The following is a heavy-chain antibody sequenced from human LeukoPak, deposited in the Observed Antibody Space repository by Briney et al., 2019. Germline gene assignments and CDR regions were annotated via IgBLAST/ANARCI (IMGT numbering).Heavy chain of an antibody. CDR1: GFTFSSYS. D-gene: IGHD1-26*01. Sequence: PGGSLRLSCAASGFTFSSYSMNWVRQAPGKGLEWVSSISSSSSYIYYADSVKGRFTISRDNAKNSLYLQMNSLRAEDTAVYYCARDEAAIVGATNDDYYYYMDVWGKGTTVTVSS. CDR3: ARDEAAIVGATNDDYYYYMDV. V-gene: IGHV3-21*01. CDR2: ISSSSSYI. J-gene: IGHJ6*03.